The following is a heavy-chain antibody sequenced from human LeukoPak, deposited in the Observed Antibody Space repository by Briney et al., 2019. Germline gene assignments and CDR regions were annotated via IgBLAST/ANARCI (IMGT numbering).Heavy chain of an antibody. CDR3: ARRPITMIRRGYFDS. Sequence: SETLSLTCTVSGGSISSYYWSWIRQPPGKGPEWIGYIYYSGSTNYNPSLKSRVTISVDTSKNQFSLKLSSVTAADTAVYYCARRPITMIRRGYFDSWGQGTLVTVSS. D-gene: IGHD3-10*01. V-gene: IGHV4-59*12. CDR2: IYYSGST. J-gene: IGHJ4*02. CDR1: GGSISSYY.